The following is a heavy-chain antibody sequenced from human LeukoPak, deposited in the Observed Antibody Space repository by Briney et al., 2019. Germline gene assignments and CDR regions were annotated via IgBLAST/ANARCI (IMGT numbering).Heavy chain of an antibody. J-gene: IGHJ5*02. D-gene: IGHD3-10*01. CDR3: AREYYYGSGSLNLNWFDP. Sequence: SETLSLTCTVSGGSISSYYWSWIRQPPGKGLEWIGYIYYSGSTNYNPSLKSRVTISVDTSKNQFSLKLSSVTAADTAVYYCAREYYYGSGSLNLNWFDPWGQGTLVTVSS. CDR2: IYYSGST. CDR1: GGSISSYY. V-gene: IGHV4-59*01.